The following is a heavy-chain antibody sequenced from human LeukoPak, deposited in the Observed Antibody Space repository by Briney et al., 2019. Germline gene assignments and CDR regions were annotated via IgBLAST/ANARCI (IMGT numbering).Heavy chain of an antibody. V-gene: IGHV3-53*01. CDR3: ARVETLLGDYGMDV. CDR2: IYSGGST. J-gene: IGHJ6*02. Sequence: GGSLRLSCAASGFTVSSNYMGWVRQAPGKGLEWVSVIYSGGSTYYADSVKGRFTISRDNSKNTLYLQMNSLRAEDTAVYYCARVETLLGDYGMDVWGQGTTVTVSS. D-gene: IGHD3-16*01. CDR1: GFTVSSNY.